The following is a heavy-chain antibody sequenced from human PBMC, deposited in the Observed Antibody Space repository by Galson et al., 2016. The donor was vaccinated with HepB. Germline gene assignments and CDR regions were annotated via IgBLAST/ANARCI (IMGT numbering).Heavy chain of an antibody. V-gene: IGHV3-33*08. J-gene: IGHJ4*02. Sequence: AMITSCAASGFTCRSYSWPWVHQAPREGLEKVAGISYDGRDKYYGDSVQGRFTISRVNSKNTLSLQMSSLSAEDTAVYYCAREGGYDFWSGYSFRVWSLDYWGQGTLVTVSS. D-gene: IGHD3-3*01. CDR2: ISYDGRDK. CDR1: GFTCRSYS. CDR3: AREGGYDFWSGYSFRVWSLDY.